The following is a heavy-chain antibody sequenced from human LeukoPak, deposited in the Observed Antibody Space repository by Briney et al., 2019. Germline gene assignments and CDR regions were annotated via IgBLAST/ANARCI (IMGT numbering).Heavy chain of an antibody. Sequence: GSSVKVSCKASGGTFSSYAISWVRQAPGQGLEWMGRIIPILGIANYAQKFQGRVTITADKSTSTAYMELSSLRSEDTAVYYCARNYHPPDSGYDRGGNLSPHDAFDIWGQGTMVTVSS. CDR3: ARNYHPPDSGYDRGGNLSPHDAFDI. CDR1: GGTFSSYA. D-gene: IGHD5-12*01. V-gene: IGHV1-69*04. CDR2: IIPILGIA. J-gene: IGHJ3*02.